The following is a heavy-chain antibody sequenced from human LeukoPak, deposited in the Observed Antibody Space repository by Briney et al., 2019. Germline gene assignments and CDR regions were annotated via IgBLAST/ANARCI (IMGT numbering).Heavy chain of an antibody. J-gene: IGHJ6*03. V-gene: IGHV3-30*04. CDR1: GFTFSSYA. Sequence: GGSLRLSCAASGFTFSSYAMHWVRQAPGKGLEWVAVISYDGSNKYYADSVKGRFTISRDNSKNTLYLQMNSLRAEDTAVYYCARTPSLPAARGYYYYYYMDVWGKGTTVTVSS. CDR2: ISYDGSNK. CDR3: ARTPSLPAARGYYYYYYMDV. D-gene: IGHD2-2*01.